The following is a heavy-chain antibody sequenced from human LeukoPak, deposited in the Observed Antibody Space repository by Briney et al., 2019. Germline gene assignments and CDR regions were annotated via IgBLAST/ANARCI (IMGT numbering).Heavy chain of an antibody. CDR3: ASNEPASVVVPAVTDAFDV. Sequence: SVKVSCKASGGTFSNYAFSWVRQAPGQGLEWVGGIIPIFGTANYAQKFQDRVTITTDESTSTAYMELSSLRSEDTAVYYCASNEPASVVVPAVTDAFDVWGQGTMVTVSS. J-gene: IGHJ3*01. V-gene: IGHV1-69*05. CDR1: GGTFSNYA. D-gene: IGHD2-2*01. CDR2: IIPIFGTA.